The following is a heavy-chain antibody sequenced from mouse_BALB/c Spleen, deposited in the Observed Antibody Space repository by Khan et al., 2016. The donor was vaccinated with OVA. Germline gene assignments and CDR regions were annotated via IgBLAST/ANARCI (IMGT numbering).Heavy chain of an antibody. V-gene: IGHV2-9*02. CDR1: GFSLSSYG. J-gene: IGHJ3*01. Sequence: QVQLKESGPGLVAPSQTLSITCTVSGFSLSSYGVHWVRQPPGKGLEWLGVIWAGGSTNHNSALMSRLSISKDNSKSQVFLKMNSLQTDDTAMYDSARAFCYGGWFAYWGQGTLVTVSA. CDR3: ARAFCYGGWFAY. CDR2: IWAGGST. D-gene: IGHD1-1*01.